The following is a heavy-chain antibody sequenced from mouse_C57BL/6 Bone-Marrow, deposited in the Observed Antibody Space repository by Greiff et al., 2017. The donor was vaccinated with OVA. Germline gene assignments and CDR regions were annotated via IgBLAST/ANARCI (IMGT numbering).Heavy chain of an antibody. CDR3: ARRRYYGSSYPLDYFDY. J-gene: IGHJ2*01. V-gene: IGHV1-61*01. CDR2: IYPSDSET. Sequence: QVQLQQPGAELVRPGSSVKLSCKASGYTFTSYWMDWVKQRPGQGLEWIGNIYPSDSETPYNQKFKDKATLTVDKSSSTAYMQLSSLTSEDSAVYYCARRRYYGSSYPLDYFDYWGQGTTLTVSS. CDR1: GYTFTSYW. D-gene: IGHD1-1*01.